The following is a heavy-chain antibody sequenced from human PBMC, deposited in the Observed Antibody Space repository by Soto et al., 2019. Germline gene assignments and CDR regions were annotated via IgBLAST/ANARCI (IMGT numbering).Heavy chain of an antibody. CDR1: GLIFSDYH. D-gene: IGHD6-19*01. CDR3: SMLGGWSGGSSGMDV. Sequence: EVQLVESGGGLVQPGGSLRLSCAASGLIFSDYHMDWVRQAPGKGLEWVGRIRRKANSYTTEYAASVKGRLTISRDDSKTSMYIQMNTLKSEDTAVYYCSMLGGWSGGSSGMDVGGEGTTVTVSS. V-gene: IGHV3-72*01. J-gene: IGHJ6*04. CDR2: IRRKANSYTT.